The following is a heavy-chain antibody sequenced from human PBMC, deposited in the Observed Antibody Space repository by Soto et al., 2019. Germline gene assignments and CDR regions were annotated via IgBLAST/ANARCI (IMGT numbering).Heavy chain of an antibody. V-gene: IGHV1-18*01. CDR1: GYTFTNFG. CDR3: ARARCSSASCYKSTGFES. J-gene: IGHJ5*01. D-gene: IGHD2-2*02. Sequence: QVQMVQSGAEAKKPGTSVKVSCKASGYTFTNFGVTWVRQAPGQGLEWMGWISASNGNTNYAWRFQGRVTMTTDPSTATAYMELRSLRSDDTAIYYCARARCSSASCYKSTGFESWGQGTLVTVSS. CDR2: ISASNGNT.